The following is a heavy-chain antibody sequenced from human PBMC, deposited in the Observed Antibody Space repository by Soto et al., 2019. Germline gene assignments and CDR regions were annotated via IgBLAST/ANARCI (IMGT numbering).Heavy chain of an antibody. Sequence: EVQLLESGGGLVQPGGSLRLSCAASGFTFSSYAMSWVRQAPGKGLEWVSAISGSGGSTYYADSVKGRFTISRDNSKNTLYLQMNSLRAEDTAVYYCAKLAVVAATRPPSFFDYWGQGTLVTVSS. CDR1: GFTFSSYA. J-gene: IGHJ4*02. CDR3: AKLAVVAATRPPSFFDY. CDR2: ISGSGGST. V-gene: IGHV3-23*01. D-gene: IGHD2-15*01.